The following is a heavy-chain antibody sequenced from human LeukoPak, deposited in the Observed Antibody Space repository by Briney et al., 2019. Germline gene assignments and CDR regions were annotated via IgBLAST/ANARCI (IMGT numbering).Heavy chain of an antibody. CDR2: ISWNSFSI. V-gene: IGHV3-9*01. CDR3: ARGGSWPYAFDY. Sequence: GGSLRLSCAASGFTFDDYAMHWVRQAPGKGLEWVSGISWNSFSIGYADSVKGRFTISRDNAKNSLYLQMNSLRAEDTAVYYCARGGSWPYAFDYWGQGTLVTVSS. CDR1: GFTFDDYA. J-gene: IGHJ4*02. D-gene: IGHD6-13*01.